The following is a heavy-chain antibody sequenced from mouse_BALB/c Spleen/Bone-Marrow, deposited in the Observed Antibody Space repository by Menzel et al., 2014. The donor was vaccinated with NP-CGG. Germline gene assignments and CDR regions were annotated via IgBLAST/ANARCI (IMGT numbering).Heavy chain of an antibody. Sequence: VQLQQSGPELEKPGASVKISCKASGHSFTGYNMNWVKQSHGKSLEWIGNIDPYYGTTTFNQKFKDKATLTVDKSSSTAYTQLKSLTSEDSAVYYCTRSRAYFRDWFAYWGQGTLVTVSA. D-gene: IGHD2-14*01. CDR1: GHSFTGYN. CDR3: TRSRAYFRDWFAY. V-gene: IGHV1-39*01. CDR2: IDPYYGTT. J-gene: IGHJ3*01.